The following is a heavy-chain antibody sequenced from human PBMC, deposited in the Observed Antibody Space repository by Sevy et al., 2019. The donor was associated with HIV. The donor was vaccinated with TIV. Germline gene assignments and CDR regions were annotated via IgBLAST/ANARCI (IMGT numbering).Heavy chain of an antibody. CDR2: ISSSSSYI. Sequence: GGSLRLSCAASGFTFSSYSMNWVRQAPGKGLEWVSSISSSSSYIYYADSVKGRFNISRDNAKNSLYMQMNSLRAEDTAVYYCARDRDYGAGRGGGMDVWGQGTTVTVSS. CDR1: GFTFSSYS. J-gene: IGHJ6*02. D-gene: IGHD4-17*01. CDR3: ARDRDYGAGRGGGMDV. V-gene: IGHV3-21*01.